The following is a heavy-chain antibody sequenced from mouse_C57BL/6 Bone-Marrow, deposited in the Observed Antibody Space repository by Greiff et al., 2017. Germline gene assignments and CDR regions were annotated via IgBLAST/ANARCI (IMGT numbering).Heavy chain of an antibody. CDR3: TREVAGYYAMDD. CDR1: GYTFTDYN. Sequence: EVQLQQSGPELVKPGASVKIPCKASGYTFTDYNMDWVKQSHGPSLEWIGDINPNNGGTIYNQKFKGKATLTVDKSSSTAYMELRSLTSEAAAVYYCTREVAGYYAMDDWGQGTSVTVSS. D-gene: IGHD1-1*02. J-gene: IGHJ4*01. CDR2: INPNNGGT. V-gene: IGHV1-18*01.